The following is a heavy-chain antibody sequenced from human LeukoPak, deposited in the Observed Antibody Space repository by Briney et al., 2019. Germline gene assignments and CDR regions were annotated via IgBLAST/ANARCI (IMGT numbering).Heavy chain of an antibody. CDR1: GGSISSYY. J-gene: IGHJ4*02. V-gene: IGHV4-59*01. D-gene: IGHD3-9*01. Sequence: SETLSPTCTVSGGSISSYYWTWIRQPPGKGLEWLGYIYYSGSTNYNPSLKSRVTISVDTSKNQFSLKLSSVTAADTAVYYCAREDYDILTGYYIFDYWGQGTLVTVSS. CDR2: IYYSGST. CDR3: AREDYDILTGYYIFDY.